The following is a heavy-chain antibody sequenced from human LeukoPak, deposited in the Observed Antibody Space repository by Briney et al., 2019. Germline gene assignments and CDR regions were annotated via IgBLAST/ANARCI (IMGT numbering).Heavy chain of an antibody. CDR1: GGSISSYY. CDR2: IYYSGST. Sequence: SETLSLTCTVSGGSISSYYWSWIRQPPGKGLEWIGYIYYSGSTNYNPSLKSRVTISVDTSKNQFSLKLSSVTAADTAVYYCARVTYYYDSSGLDYWGQGTLVTVSS. D-gene: IGHD3-22*01. V-gene: IGHV4-59*01. CDR3: ARVTYYYDSSGLDY. J-gene: IGHJ4*02.